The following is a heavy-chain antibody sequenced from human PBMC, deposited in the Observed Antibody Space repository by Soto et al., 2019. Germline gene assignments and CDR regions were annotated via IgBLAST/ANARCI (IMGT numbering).Heavy chain of an antibody. V-gene: IGHV1-46*02. D-gene: IGHD1-26*01. CDR1: GYNFNGYF. Sequence: ASVKVSCKAFGYNFNGYFLHWVRQAPGQGLEWMGIINPSGGSTSYAQKFQGRVTMTRDTSTSTVYMELSSLRSEDTAVYYCARDRTEWELLAPFDYWGQGTLVTVSS. CDR3: ARDRTEWELLAPFDY. CDR2: INPSGGST. J-gene: IGHJ4*02.